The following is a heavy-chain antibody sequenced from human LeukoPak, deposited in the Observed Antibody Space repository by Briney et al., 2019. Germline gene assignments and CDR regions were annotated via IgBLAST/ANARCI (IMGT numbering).Heavy chain of an antibody. Sequence: KPGGSLRLSCAASGFTFSDYHRSWIRQAPGKGLEWISYISPGGDMIYSADSGKGRFTICRDNAKNSLFLQMNSLTAEDTAVYYCASGRDIAVAGPGGYFDYWGQGTLVTVSS. D-gene: IGHD6-19*01. CDR2: ISPGGDMI. CDR1: GFTFSDYH. CDR3: ASGRDIAVAGPGGYFDY. V-gene: IGHV3-11*01. J-gene: IGHJ4*02.